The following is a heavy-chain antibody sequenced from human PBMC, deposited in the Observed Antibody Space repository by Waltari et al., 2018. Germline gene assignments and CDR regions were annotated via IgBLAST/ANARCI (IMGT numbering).Heavy chain of an antibody. Sequence: QVQLQQCGAGLLKHSVTLSLTCAVYVGSFSGYYWSWVRQPPGKVLEWIREIIHSGSTNYNPALKSRVTISVDTSKNQFSLKLSSVTAADTAVYYCARVRRFLRNYFDYWGQGTLVTVSS. CDR3: ARVRRFLRNYFDY. D-gene: IGHD3-3*01. V-gene: IGHV4-34*12. J-gene: IGHJ4*02. CDR1: VGSFSGYY. CDR2: IIHSGST.